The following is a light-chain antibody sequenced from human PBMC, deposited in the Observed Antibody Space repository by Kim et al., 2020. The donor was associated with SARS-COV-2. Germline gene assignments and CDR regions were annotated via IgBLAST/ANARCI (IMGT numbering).Light chain of an antibody. CDR1: QDISNY. V-gene: IGKV1-33*01. CDR3: QQYDNRPLT. J-gene: IGKJ4*01. CDR2: DAS. Sequence: DIQMTQSPSSLSASVGDRVTITCQASQDISNYLNWYQQKPGKAPKLLISDASNLEIGVPSRFSGSGSGTDFTFTIYSLQPEDIATYYCQQYDNRPLTFGGGTKVDIK.